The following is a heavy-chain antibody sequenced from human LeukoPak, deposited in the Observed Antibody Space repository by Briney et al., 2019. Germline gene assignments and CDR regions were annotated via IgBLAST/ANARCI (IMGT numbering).Heavy chain of an antibody. J-gene: IGHJ5*02. CDR1: GYTFTSYG. CDR2: ISAYNGNT. D-gene: IGHD2-2*02. V-gene: IGHV1-18*01. CDR3: ARDQLVVPVAILGKDWFDP. Sequence: GPVNVSCKASGYTFTSYGISWVRQAPGQGLEWMGWISAYNGNTNYAQKLQGRVTMTTDTSTSTAYMELRSLRSDDTAVYYCARDQLVVPVAILGKDWFDPWGQGTLVTVSS.